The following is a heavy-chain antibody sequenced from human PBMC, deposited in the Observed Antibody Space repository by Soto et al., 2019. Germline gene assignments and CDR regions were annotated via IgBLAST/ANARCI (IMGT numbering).Heavy chain of an antibody. CDR1: GYTFTSYA. CDR3: ARVYYSNYDPYYYYGMDV. Sequence: ASVKVSCKASGYTFTSYAMHWVRQAPGQRLGWMGWINAGNGNTKYSQKFQGRVTITRDTSASTAYMELSSLRSEDTAVYYCARVYYSNYDPYYYYGMDVWGQGTTVTVSS. CDR2: INAGNGNT. J-gene: IGHJ6*02. D-gene: IGHD4-4*01. V-gene: IGHV1-3*01.